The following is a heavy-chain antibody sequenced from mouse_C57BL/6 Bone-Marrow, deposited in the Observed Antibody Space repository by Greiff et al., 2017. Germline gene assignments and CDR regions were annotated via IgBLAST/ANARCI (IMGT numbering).Heavy chain of an antibody. Sequence: QVHVKQPGAELVKPGASVKLSCKASGYTFTSYWMQWVKQRPGQGLEWIGEIDPSDSYTNYNQKFKGKATLTVDTSSSTAYMQLSSLTSEDSAVYYCARDDYDVYYAMDYWGQGTSVTVSS. CDR1: GYTFTSYW. V-gene: IGHV1-50*01. CDR3: ARDDYDVYYAMDY. D-gene: IGHD2-4*01. CDR2: IDPSDSYT. J-gene: IGHJ4*01.